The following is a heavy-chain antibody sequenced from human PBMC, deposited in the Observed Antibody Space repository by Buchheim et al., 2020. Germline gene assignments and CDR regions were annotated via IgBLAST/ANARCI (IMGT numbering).Heavy chain of an antibody. CDR1: GGSISSGGYY. CDR3: ARGFNDFWSGYRGKMGWFDP. V-gene: IGHV4-31*03. Sequence: QVQLQESGPGLVKPSQTLSLTCTVSGGSISSGGYYWSWIRQHPGKGLEWIGYIYYSGSTYYNPSLKSRVTISVDTSKNQFSLKLSSVTAADTAVYYCARGFNDFWSGYRGKMGWFDPWGQGTL. D-gene: IGHD3-3*01. J-gene: IGHJ5*02. CDR2: IYYSGST.